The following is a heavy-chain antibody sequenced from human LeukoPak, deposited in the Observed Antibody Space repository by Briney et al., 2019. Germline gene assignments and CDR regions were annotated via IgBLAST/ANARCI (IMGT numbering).Heavy chain of an antibody. CDR3: AKACYYDSSGYYFDY. J-gene: IGHJ4*02. CDR1: GFTFSSYA. V-gene: IGHV3-23*01. Sequence: PGGSLRLSCAASGFTFSSYAMSWVRQAPGKGLEWVSAISGSGGSTYYADSVKGRFTISRDNSKNTLYLQMNSLRAEDTALYYCAKACYYDSSGYYFDYWGQGTLVTVSS. D-gene: IGHD3-22*01. CDR2: ISGSGGST.